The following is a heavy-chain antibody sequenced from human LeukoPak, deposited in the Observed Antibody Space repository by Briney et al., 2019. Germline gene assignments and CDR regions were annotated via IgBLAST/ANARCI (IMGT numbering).Heavy chain of an antibody. D-gene: IGHD6-13*01. CDR2: MNPNSGDT. CDR3: TRDMRGAEAADDAFDI. V-gene: IGHV1-8*01. J-gene: IGHJ3*02. CDR1: GYTFTSCD. Sequence: ASVKVSCKASGYTFTSCDINWVRQATGQGLEWMGWMNPNSGDTGYAQNFQGRVTITRDTSISTAYMELSSLRSEDKAVYYCTRDMRGAEAADDAFDIWGQGTMVPVSS.